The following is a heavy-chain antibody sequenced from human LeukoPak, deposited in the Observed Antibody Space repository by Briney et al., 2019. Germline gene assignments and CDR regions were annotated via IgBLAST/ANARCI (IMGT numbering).Heavy chain of an antibody. CDR1: GGSISSYY. CDR2: IYTSGST. CDR3: AREGMVRELDV. J-gene: IGHJ6*04. D-gene: IGHD3-10*01. Sequence: PSETLSLTCTVSGGSISSYYWSWIRQPAGKGLEWIGRIYTSGSTNYNPSLKSRVTISVDTSKNQFSLELSSVTAADTAVYYCAREGMVRELDVWGKGTTVTISS. V-gene: IGHV4-4*07.